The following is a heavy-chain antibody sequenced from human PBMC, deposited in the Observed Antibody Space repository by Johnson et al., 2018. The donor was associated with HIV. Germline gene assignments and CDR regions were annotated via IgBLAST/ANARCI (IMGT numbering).Heavy chain of an antibody. Sequence: VQLVESGGGLVQPGGSLRLSCAASGFTVSSNYMSWVRQAPGKGLAWVSVIYSGGSTYYADSVKGRFTISRDNSKNTLYLQMNSLRPEDMAVYYCARETGDPEVPAARDAFDIWGQGTMVTVSS. D-gene: IGHD2-2*01. CDR3: ARETGDPEVPAARDAFDI. V-gene: IGHV3-66*01. CDR2: IYSGGST. J-gene: IGHJ3*02. CDR1: GFTVSSNY.